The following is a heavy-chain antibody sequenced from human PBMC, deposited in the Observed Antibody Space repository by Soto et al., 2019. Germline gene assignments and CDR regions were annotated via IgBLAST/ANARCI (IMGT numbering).Heavy chain of an antibody. J-gene: IGHJ4*02. CDR3: AHRVLRTVFGLVTTTAIYFDF. V-gene: IGHV2-5*02. Sequence: QITLNESGPPVVRPTETLTLTCRFSGFSLTTSGVGVGWIRQSPGKAPEWLALMYWDDDKRYSASLKSRLTITKDSSKNQAVLTVSDLDTTDTATYYCAHRVLRTVFGLVTTTAIYFDFWGQGTPVAVSS. D-gene: IGHD3-3*01. CDR2: MYWDDDK. CDR1: GFSLTTSGVG.